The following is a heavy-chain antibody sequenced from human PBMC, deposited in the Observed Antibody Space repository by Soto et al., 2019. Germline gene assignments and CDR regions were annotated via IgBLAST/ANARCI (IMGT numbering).Heavy chain of an antibody. J-gene: IGHJ6*02. CDR2: ISYDGSNK. D-gene: IGHD6-19*01. V-gene: IGHV3-30-3*01. CDR1: GFTFSSYA. CDR3: ARGAAVAGNYYYYGMDV. Sequence: QVQLVESGGGVVQPGRSLRLSCAASGFTFSSYAMHWVRQAPGKGLEWVAVISYDGSNKYYADSVKGRFTISRDNSKNTLYLQMNSLRAEDTAVYYCARGAAVAGNYYYYGMDVWGQGTTVTVSS.